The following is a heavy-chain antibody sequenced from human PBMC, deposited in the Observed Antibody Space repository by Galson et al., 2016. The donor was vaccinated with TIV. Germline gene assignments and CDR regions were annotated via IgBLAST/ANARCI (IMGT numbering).Heavy chain of an antibody. CDR2: IDPRSVAT. J-gene: IGHJ4*02. V-gene: IGHV1-2*02. Sequence: SCKASGDTFTGYYVHWVRQAPGQGLEWMGWIDPRSVATHYAQKFQGRVTMTRDTSISTAHMELTRLTPDDTAVYYCARARYGDYFDYWGQGTLVTVSS. CDR1: GDTFTGYY. D-gene: IGHD4-17*01. CDR3: ARARYGDYFDY.